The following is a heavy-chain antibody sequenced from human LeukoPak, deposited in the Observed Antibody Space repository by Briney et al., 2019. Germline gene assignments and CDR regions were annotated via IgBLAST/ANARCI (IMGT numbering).Heavy chain of an antibody. V-gene: IGHV4-59*08. CDR1: GGSISSYY. CDR3: ARLAAWSFDY. CDR2: IYYSGST. J-gene: IGHJ4*02. Sequence: PSETLSLTCTVSGGSISSYYWSWIRQPPGKGLEWIGYIYYSGSTNYNPSLKSRVTVSVDTSKNQFSLKVSSVTAADTAVYYCARLAAWSFDYWGQGTLVTASS. D-gene: IGHD2-15*01.